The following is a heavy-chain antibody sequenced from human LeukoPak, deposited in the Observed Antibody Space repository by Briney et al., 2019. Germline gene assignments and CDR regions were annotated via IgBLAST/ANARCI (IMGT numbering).Heavy chain of an antibody. CDR1: GYTFTSYY. J-gene: IGHJ4*02. D-gene: IGHD6-13*01. CDR2: INPNSGGT. V-gene: IGHV1-2*02. Sequence: ASVKVSCKASGYTFTSYYMHWVRQAPGQGLEWMGWINPNSGGTNYAQKFQGRVTMTRDTSISTAYMELSRLRSDDTAVYYCARDQAAAAPRSYNYWGQGTLVTVSS. CDR3: ARDQAAAAPRSYNY.